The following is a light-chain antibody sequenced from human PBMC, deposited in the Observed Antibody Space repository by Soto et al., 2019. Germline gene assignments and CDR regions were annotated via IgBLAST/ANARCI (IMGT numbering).Light chain of an antibody. CDR3: QQRSDWPS. CDR1: QSVSSY. V-gene: IGKV3-11*01. CDR2: DAS. J-gene: IGKJ5*01. Sequence: EFVLTQSPATLSLSPGERATLSCRASQSVSSYLAWYQQKPGQAPRLLIYDASNRATGIPARFSGTGSGTDFTLTINNLEPEDFAVYYCQQRSDWPSFGQGTRLEIK.